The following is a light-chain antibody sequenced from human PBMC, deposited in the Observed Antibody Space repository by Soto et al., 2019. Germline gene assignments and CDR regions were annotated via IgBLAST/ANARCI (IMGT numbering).Light chain of an antibody. Sequence: DIQMTQSPSSLSASVGDRVTITCRASQGISNYLAWYQQKPGKVPKLLIYASSTLQSGVPSRFSGSGSGTDFTLTISSLQPEDVATYYCQKYDSAPSLTFGGGTKVEIK. J-gene: IGKJ4*01. CDR1: QGISNY. V-gene: IGKV1-27*01. CDR2: ASS. CDR3: QKYDSAPSLT.